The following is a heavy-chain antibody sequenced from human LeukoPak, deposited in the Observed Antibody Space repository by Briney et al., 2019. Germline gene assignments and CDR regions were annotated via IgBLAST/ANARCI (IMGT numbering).Heavy chain of an antibody. CDR1: GFTFSSYA. Sequence: GGSLRLSCAASGFTFSSYAMSWVRQAPGKGLEWVSAISGSGGSTYYADSVKGRFTISRDNSKNTLYLQMNSLRAEDTAVYYCAKSYYDFWSGYYTSRGMDVWGQGTTVTVSS. CDR2: ISGSGGST. D-gene: IGHD3-3*01. CDR3: AKSYYDFWSGYYTSRGMDV. J-gene: IGHJ6*02. V-gene: IGHV3-23*01.